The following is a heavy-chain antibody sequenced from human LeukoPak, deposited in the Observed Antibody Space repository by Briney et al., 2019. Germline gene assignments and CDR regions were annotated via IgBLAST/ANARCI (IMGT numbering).Heavy chain of an antibody. V-gene: IGHV4-4*07. CDR1: GGSIIANY. CDR3: ARVLVGANYYYYYMDV. J-gene: IGHJ6*03. D-gene: IGHD1-26*01. Sequence: SETLSLTCTDSGGSIIANYWRWIRQPAGKGLEWIGRIYTSGNTNYNPSLKSRVTISVDKSKNQFSLKLSSVTAADTAIYYCARVLVGANYYYYYMDVWGKGTTVTVSS. CDR2: IYTSGNT.